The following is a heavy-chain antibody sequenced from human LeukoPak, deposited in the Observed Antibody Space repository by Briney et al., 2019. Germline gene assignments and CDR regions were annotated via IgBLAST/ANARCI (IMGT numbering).Heavy chain of an antibody. J-gene: IGHJ4*01. CDR3: ARIRPSYYFDY. CDR2: IKEDGSEK. Sequence: GGSLRLSCVVSGFTFRNYWMSWVRQAPGKGLEWVANIKEDGSEKYYVDSVKGRFTISRDNAKNSLSLQMNSLRVEDTAVYYCARIRPSYYFDYRGQGTLVTVSS. CDR1: GFTFRNYW. D-gene: IGHD6-6*01. V-gene: IGHV3-7*04.